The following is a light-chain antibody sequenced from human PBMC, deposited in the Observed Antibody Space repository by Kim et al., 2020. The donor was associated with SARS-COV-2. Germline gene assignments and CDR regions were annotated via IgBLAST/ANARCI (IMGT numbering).Light chain of an antibody. V-gene: IGKV3-20*01. Sequence: EIVLTQSPGTLSLSPGERATLSCRASQNIRSTCLAWYQQKPGQAPRLLIYGTSTRATGTPDRFSGSGSETDFTLTISRLEPGDFAVYFCQQYDTSRTFGQGAKVDIK. CDR1: QNIRSTC. J-gene: IGKJ1*01. CDR2: GTS. CDR3: QQYDTSRT.